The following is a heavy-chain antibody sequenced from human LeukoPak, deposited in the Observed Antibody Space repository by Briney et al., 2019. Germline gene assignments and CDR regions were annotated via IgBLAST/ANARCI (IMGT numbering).Heavy chain of an antibody. V-gene: IGHV4-30-2*05. D-gene: IGHD2-21*02. Sequence: SEALSLTCGVSGGSISSGGYYWSWIRQPPGKGLEWIGYIYHSGSTYYNPSLKSRVTISVDTSKNQFSLKLSSVTAADTAVYYCARRRVTGGAFDIWGQGTMVTVSS. CDR1: GGSISSGGYY. CDR2: IYHSGST. CDR3: ARRRVTGGAFDI. J-gene: IGHJ3*02.